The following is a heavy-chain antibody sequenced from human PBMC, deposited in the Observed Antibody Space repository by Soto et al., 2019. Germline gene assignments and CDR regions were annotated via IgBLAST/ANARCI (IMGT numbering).Heavy chain of an antibody. CDR2: INAGNGNT. CDR3: ARDPEGGMPDY. V-gene: IGHV1-3*01. J-gene: IGHJ4*02. D-gene: IGHD3-16*01. Sequence: ASVKVSCKASGYTFTSYAMHWVRQAPGQRLEWMGWINAGNGNTKYSKKLQGRVTITRDTSASTAYMELSSLRSEDTAVYYCARDPEGGMPDYWGQGTLVTVSS. CDR1: GYTFTSYA.